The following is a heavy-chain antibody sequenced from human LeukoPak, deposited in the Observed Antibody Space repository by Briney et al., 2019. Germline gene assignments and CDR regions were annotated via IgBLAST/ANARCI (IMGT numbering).Heavy chain of an antibody. D-gene: IGHD3-10*01. CDR1: GGSVSSGSYY. CDR3: ARAYYYGSGSYEVGSPLDY. V-gene: IGHV4-61*01. J-gene: IGHJ4*02. Sequence: SETLSLTCTVSGGSVSSGSYYWSWIRQPPGKGLEWIGYIYYSGSTSYNPSLKSRVTISVDTSKNQFSLKLSSVTAADTAVYYCARAYYYGSGSYEVGSPLDYWGQGTLVTVSS. CDR2: IYYSGST.